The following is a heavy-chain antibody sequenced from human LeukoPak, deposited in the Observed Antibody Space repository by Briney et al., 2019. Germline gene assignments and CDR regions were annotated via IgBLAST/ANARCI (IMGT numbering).Heavy chain of an antibody. J-gene: IGHJ4*02. V-gene: IGHV3-21*04. Sequence: GGSLRLSCAASGFTFSTYSMNWVRQAPGKGLEWVSSISTSSTYIYYADSVKGRFTISRDNAKNSLYLQMNSLRAEDTAVYYCARDLYADFWSGSVFDYWGRGTLVTVSS. CDR2: ISTSSTYI. CDR1: GFTFSTYS. D-gene: IGHD3-3*01. CDR3: ARDLYADFWSGSVFDY.